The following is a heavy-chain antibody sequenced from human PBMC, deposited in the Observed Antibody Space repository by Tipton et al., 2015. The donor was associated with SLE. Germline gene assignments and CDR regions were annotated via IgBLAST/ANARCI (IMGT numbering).Heavy chain of an antibody. D-gene: IGHD4-23*01. V-gene: IGHV4-34*01. CDR2: IYHSGTA. CDR3: ARDWAIYGGNSLYFDL. CDR1: GGSFSDYY. J-gene: IGHJ2*01. Sequence: TLSLTCAVHGGSFSDYYWSWIRQPPGKGLEWIGSIYHSGTAYYNPSLKSRVTISVDTSKNQFSLKLSSVTAADTAVYYCARDWAIYGGNSLYFDLWGRGTLVTVSS.